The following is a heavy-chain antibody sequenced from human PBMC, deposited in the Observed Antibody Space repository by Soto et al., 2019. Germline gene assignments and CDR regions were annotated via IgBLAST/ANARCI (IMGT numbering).Heavy chain of an antibody. CDR2: ISAYNGNT. CDR3: ARDEPIVVVPAAIRGDYYYGMDV. CDR1: GYTFTSYG. D-gene: IGHD2-2*02. Sequence: QVQLVQSGAEVKKPGASVKVSCKASGYTFTSYGISWVRQAPGQGLEWMGWISAYNGNTNYAQKLQGSVTMTTDTSTRTAYMELRSLRSDDTAVYYCARDEPIVVVPAAIRGDYYYGMDVWGQGTTVTVAS. V-gene: IGHV1-18*04. J-gene: IGHJ6*02.